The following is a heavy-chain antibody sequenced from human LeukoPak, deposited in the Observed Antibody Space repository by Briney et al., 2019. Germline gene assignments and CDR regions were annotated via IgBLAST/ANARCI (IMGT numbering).Heavy chain of an antibody. CDR2: ISSSGSTI. V-gene: IGHV3-48*03. CDR3: ARDIRGYTDY. J-gene: IGHJ4*02. CDR1: GFTFSSYE. Sequence: GGSVRLSCAASGFTFSSYEMNWVRQAPGKGLEWVSYISSSGSTIYYADSVKGRFTISRDNAKNSLYLQMNSLRAEDTTVYYCARDIRGYTDYWGQGTLVTVSS. D-gene: IGHD5-18*01.